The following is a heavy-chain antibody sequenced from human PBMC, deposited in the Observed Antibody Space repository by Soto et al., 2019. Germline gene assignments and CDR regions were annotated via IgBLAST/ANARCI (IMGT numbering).Heavy chain of an antibody. CDR2: ISGGGGNT. Sequence: EVQLLESGGGLVQPGGSLRLSCTASGFTFSNYAMSWVRQAPGKGLEWVSSISGGGGNTYYADSVKGRFTISRDNSKNTLFLQMNSLRVEDTALYYCAKKDGTDGYYEAFDIWGRGTMVTVSS. CDR3: AKKDGTDGYYEAFDI. V-gene: IGHV3-23*01. J-gene: IGHJ3*02. CDR1: GFTFSNYA. D-gene: IGHD3-22*01.